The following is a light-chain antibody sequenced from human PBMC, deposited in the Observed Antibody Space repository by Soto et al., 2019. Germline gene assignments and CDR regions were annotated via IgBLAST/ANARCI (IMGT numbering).Light chain of an antibody. Sequence: QSALTQPASVSGSPGQSITISCTGTSSDVGGYNYVSWYQQHPGKAPKLMIYDVSNRPSGVSNRFSGSKSGNTASLTISGLQAEDEADYYCSSYTSNNVVFGGGTKVTV. CDR1: SSDVGGYNY. V-gene: IGLV2-14*03. CDR3: SSYTSNNVV. CDR2: DVS. J-gene: IGLJ2*01.